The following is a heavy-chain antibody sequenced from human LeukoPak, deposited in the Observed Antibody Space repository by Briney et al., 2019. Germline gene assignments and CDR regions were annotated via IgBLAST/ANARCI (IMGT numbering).Heavy chain of an antibody. CDR2: IYSPGST. CDR1: GFTVTTKS. V-gene: IGHV3-53*01. D-gene: IGHD2-2*01. J-gene: IGHJ1*01. Sequence: GGSLRLSCAASGFTVTTKSMAWVRPAPGRGLEWVSVIYSPGSTYYADPVHGGFTISRNTSLNTLFLQMNSLRVEDTAVYYCAGARESCIGSSCYEYFHHWGQGTPVTVSS. CDR3: AGARESCIGSSCYEYFHH.